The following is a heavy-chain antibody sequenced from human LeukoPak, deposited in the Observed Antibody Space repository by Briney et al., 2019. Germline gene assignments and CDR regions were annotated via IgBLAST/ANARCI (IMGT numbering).Heavy chain of an antibody. CDR3: ATGISRWTQLDN. V-gene: IGHV4-59*01. D-gene: IGHD5-18*01. CDR1: GVSTSSYY. J-gene: IGHJ4*02. Sequence: PSETLSLTCTVSGVSTSSYYCSWTRQPPGKGLEWIGFIYYSGTTTYNPSLKSRVTISLDTSKNQFSLKLNSVTAADTAVYYCATGISRWTQLDNWGQGTLVTVSS. CDR2: IYYSGTT.